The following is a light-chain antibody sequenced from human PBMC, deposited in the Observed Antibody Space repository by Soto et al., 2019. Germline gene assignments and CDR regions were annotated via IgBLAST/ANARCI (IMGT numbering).Light chain of an antibody. Sequence: DIRVTQSPLTLSASVGDRVTITCRASQSLNNWLAWYQQKPGKAPKLLTYKASYLESGVPSRFSGSGSGTEFTLAISSLQPDDFAACYCQQYNSFSWTFGQGTKVEIK. J-gene: IGKJ1*01. CDR1: QSLNNW. CDR2: KAS. CDR3: QQYNSFSWT. V-gene: IGKV1-5*03.